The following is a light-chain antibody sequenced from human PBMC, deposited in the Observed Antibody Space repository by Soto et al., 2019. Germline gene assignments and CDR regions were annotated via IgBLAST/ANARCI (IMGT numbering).Light chain of an antibody. J-gene: IGLJ2*01. CDR3: SSYTSSSTQVV. Sequence: QSVLTQPASVSGSPGQSITISCTGTSSDVGGYNYVSWYQQHPGKAPKLMIYEVSNRPSGVSNRFSGSKSGNTASLTISGLQAEDEADYYCSSYTSSSTQVVFGGGTKVTVL. CDR2: EVS. V-gene: IGLV2-14*01. CDR1: SSDVGGYNY.